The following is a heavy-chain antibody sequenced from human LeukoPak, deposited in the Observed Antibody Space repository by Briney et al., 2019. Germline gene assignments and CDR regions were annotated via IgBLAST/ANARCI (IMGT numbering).Heavy chain of an antibody. D-gene: IGHD1-26*01. CDR1: GFTFSSYG. J-gene: IGHJ4*02. V-gene: IGHV3-30*18. CDR3: AKSAWEPLSEFDY. CDR2: ISYDGSNK. Sequence: PGRSLRLSCAASGFTFSSYGMHWVRQAPGKGLEWVAVISYDGSNKYYADSVKGRFTISRDNSKNTLYLQMNSLRAEDTAVYYCAKSAWEPLSEFDYWGQGTLVTVSS.